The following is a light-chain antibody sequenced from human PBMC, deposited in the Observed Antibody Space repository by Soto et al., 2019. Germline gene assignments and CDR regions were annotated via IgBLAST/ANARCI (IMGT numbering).Light chain of an antibody. Sequence: QSALTQPPSVSGAPGQRVTISCTGRSSNIRANYDVHWYQHRPGTAPKLLIFGNTNRPSGVPDRFSGSKSGTSASLAITGLQDEDEGDYYCQSYDSTLSARYVFGTGTKVTVL. J-gene: IGLJ1*01. CDR3: QSYDSTLSARYV. V-gene: IGLV1-40*01. CDR2: GNT. CDR1: SSNIRANYD.